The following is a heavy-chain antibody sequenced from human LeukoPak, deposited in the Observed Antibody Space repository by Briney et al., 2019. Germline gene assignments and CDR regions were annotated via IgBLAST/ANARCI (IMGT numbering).Heavy chain of an antibody. D-gene: IGHD2-15*01. CDR3: AGLDIVALRWFDP. CDR1: GGSISSYY. Sequence: SSETLSLTCTVSGGSISSYYWSWIRQPPGKGLEWIGYIYYSGSTKYNPSLKSRVTISVDTSKKEFSLKLNSVTAADTAVYYCAGLDIVALRWFDPWGQGTLVTVSS. J-gene: IGHJ5*02. CDR2: IYYSGST. V-gene: IGHV4-59*01.